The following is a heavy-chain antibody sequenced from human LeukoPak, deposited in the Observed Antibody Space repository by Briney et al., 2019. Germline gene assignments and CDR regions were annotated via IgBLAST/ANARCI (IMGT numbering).Heavy chain of an antibody. J-gene: IGHJ4*02. V-gene: IGHV4-39*07. Sequence: SETLSLTCTGSGGSISSSRYYWGWIRQPPGKGLEWIGSIYYSGSTYYNPSLKSRVTISVDTSKNQFSLKLSSVTAADTAVYYCARDLRAVVLMVYAPYFDYWGQGALVTVSS. CDR1: GGSISSSRYY. CDR2: IYYSGST. CDR3: ARDLRAVVLMVYAPYFDY. D-gene: IGHD2-8*01.